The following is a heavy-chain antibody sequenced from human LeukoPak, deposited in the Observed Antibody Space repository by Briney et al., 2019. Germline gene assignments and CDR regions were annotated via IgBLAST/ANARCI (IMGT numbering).Heavy chain of an antibody. CDR1: GGSFSGYY. J-gene: IGHJ5*02. Sequence: SETLSLTCAVYGGSFSGYYWSWIRQPPGKGLEWIGYIYYSGSTNYNPSLKSRVTISVDTSKNQFSLKLSSVTAADTAVYYCARSRLVVVPAARGGWFDPWGQGTLVTVSS. CDR3: ARSRLVVVPAARGGWFDP. V-gene: IGHV4-59*01. CDR2: IYYSGST. D-gene: IGHD2-2*01.